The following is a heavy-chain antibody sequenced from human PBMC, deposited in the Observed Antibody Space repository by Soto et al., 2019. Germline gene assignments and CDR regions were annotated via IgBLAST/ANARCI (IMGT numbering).Heavy chain of an antibody. Sequence: GGSLRLSCVASGFTFSNTWMTWVRQVPGKGLEWVGRIKSKTDGGTTGYAAPVKGRFTISRDDSEATLFLQMNTLKTEDTAVYYCAKVKADSSAGAFLDYWSRGTVVTGSA. CDR1: GFTFSNTW. V-gene: IGHV3-15*01. D-gene: IGHD3-3*01. J-gene: IGHJ4*02. CDR2: IKSKTDGGTT. CDR3: AKVKADSSAGAFLDY.